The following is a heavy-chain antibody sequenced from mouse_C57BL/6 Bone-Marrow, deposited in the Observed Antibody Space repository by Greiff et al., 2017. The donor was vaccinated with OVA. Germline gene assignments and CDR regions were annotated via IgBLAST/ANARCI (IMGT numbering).Heavy chain of an antibody. J-gene: IGHJ2*01. CDR2: IYPGSGST. D-gene: IGHD1-1*01. V-gene: IGHV1-55*01. CDR1: GYTFTSYW. Sequence: VQLQQPGAELVKPGASVPMSCKASGYTFTSYWITWVKLRPGQGLEWIGDIYPGSGSTNYNGKFKSKATLAGDTSSSTAYMQLSSLTSEDSAVYCCARGVLRYFDCWSQGITLTVSS. CDR3: ARGVLRYFDC.